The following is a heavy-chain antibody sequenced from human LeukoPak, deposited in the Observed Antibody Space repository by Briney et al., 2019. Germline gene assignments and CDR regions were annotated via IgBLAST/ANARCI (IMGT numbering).Heavy chain of an antibody. CDR2: ISGSGVST. CDR3: AKSVESAVTTNPYFDY. J-gene: IGHJ4*02. V-gene: IGHV3-23*01. D-gene: IGHD4-17*01. Sequence: GGSLRLSCAASGFTFSDYAMSWVRQALGKGLSWVSVISGSGVSTYNADSVKGRFTISRDNSKNTLYLQINSLRAEDTAVYYCAKSVESAVTTNPYFDYWGQETLVTVSS. CDR1: GFTFSDYA.